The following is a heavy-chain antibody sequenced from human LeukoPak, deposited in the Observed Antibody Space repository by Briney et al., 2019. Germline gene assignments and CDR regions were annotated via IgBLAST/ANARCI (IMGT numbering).Heavy chain of an antibody. CDR2: IIPIFGTA. D-gene: IGHD3-10*01. CDR3: ARESVHGSGSYYGY. J-gene: IGHJ4*02. Sequence: GASVKVSCKASGGTFSSYAISWVRQAPGQGLEWMGGIIPIFGTANYAQKFQGRVTMTRDMSTSTVYMELSSLRSEDTAVYYCARESVHGSGSYYGYWGPGTLVTVSS. CDR1: GGTFSSYA. V-gene: IGHV1-69*05.